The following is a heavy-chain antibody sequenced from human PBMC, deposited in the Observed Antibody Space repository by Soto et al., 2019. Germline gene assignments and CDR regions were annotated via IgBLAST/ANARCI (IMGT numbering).Heavy chain of an antibody. D-gene: IGHD4-4*01. J-gene: IGHJ6*02. CDR3: ARASTVTYYYYVMDV. CDR1: GFNLSSYG. V-gene: IGHV3-33*01. CDR2: IWYDGSNK. Sequence: GGSLRLSCAASGFNLSSYGMHWVRQAPGKGLEWVAVIWYDGSNKYYADSVKGRFTISRDNSKNTLFLQMNSLTAEDTAVYYCARASTVTYYYYVMDVWGQGSTVTVSS.